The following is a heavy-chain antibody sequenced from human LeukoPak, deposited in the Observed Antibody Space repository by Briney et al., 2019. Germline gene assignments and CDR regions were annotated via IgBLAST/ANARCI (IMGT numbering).Heavy chain of an antibody. J-gene: IGHJ5*02. V-gene: IGHV4-59*01. Sequence: KPSETLSLTCTVSGGSISSYYWSWIRQPPGKGLEWIGYIYYSGSTNYNPSLKSRVTISVDTSKNQFSLKLSSVTAADTAVYYCAATGLPLLEWPHNWFDPWGQGTLVTVSS. CDR3: AATGLPLLEWPHNWFDP. CDR2: IYYSGST. D-gene: IGHD3-3*01. CDR1: GGSISSYY.